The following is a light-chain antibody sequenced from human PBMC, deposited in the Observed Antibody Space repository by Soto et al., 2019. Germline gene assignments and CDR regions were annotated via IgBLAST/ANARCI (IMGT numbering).Light chain of an antibody. Sequence: EIGLTQSPGTLSLSPGERATLSCRTSQSVISTYLAWYQQKPGQAPRLIIYDASRRATGIPDRFSGSGSGTDFTLTISRLEPEDFAVYYCQQYETSPPMYTFGQGTKLEIK. CDR3: QQYETSPPMYT. CDR2: DAS. J-gene: IGKJ2*01. V-gene: IGKV3-20*01. CDR1: QSVISTY.